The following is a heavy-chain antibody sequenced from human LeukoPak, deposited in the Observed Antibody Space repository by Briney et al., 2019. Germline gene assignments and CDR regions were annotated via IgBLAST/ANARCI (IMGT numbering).Heavy chain of an antibody. J-gene: IGHJ4*02. CDR2: INHSGST. D-gene: IGHD3-22*01. V-gene: IGHV4-34*01. Sequence: PSETLSLTCAVYGGSFSGYYWSWIGQPPGKGRGWIGEINHSGSTNYNPSLNSRVTISVDTSKNQFSLKLSSATAADTAVYYCARWSQKYYYDSSGYLGRYYFDYWGQGTLVTVSS. CDR1: GGSFSGYY. CDR3: ARWSQKYYYDSSGYLGRYYFDY.